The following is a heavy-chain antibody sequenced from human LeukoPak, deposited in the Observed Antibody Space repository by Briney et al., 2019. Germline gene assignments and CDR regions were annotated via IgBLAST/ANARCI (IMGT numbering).Heavy chain of an antibody. V-gene: IGHV1-8*01. CDR2: MNPNSGNT. J-gene: IGHJ5*02. D-gene: IGHD4-23*01. CDR3: ARGPNKSDGGNSGSAWFDP. CDR1: GYTFTTYD. Sequence: GASVKVSCKASGYTFTTYDINWVRQATGQGLEWMGWMNPNSGNTGYAQKFQGRVTMTRNTSISTAYMELRSLRSEVTAVYYCARGPNKSDGGNSGSAWFDPWGQGTLVTVSS.